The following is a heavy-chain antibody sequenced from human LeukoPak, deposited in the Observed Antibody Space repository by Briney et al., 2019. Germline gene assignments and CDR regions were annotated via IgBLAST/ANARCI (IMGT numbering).Heavy chain of an antibody. V-gene: IGHV3-23*01. Sequence: PGGSLRLSCAASGFTFSSYEMNWVRQAPGKGLEWVSAISGSGGSTYYADSVKGRFTISRDNSKNTLYLQMNSLRAEDTAVYYCAKDPGSSSFLYYFDYWGQGTLVTVSS. CDR1: GFTFSSYE. CDR3: AKDPGSSSFLYYFDY. J-gene: IGHJ4*02. CDR2: ISGSGGST. D-gene: IGHD6-6*01.